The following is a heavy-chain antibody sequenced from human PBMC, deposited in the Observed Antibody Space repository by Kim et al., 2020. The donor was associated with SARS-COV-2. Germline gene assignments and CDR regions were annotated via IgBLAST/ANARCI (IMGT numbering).Heavy chain of an antibody. V-gene: IGHV1-69*13. D-gene: IGHD3-10*01. CDR1: GGTFSSYA. CDR2: IIPIFGTA. Sequence: SVKVSCKASGGTFSSYAISWVRQAPGQGLEWMGGIIPIFGTANYAQKFQGRVTITADESTSTAYMELSSLRSEDTAVYYCARVVRWSYGSGRHRDKNKNYYYYAMDVWGQGTTVTVSS. CDR3: ARVVRWSYGSGRHRDKNKNYYYYAMDV. J-gene: IGHJ6*02.